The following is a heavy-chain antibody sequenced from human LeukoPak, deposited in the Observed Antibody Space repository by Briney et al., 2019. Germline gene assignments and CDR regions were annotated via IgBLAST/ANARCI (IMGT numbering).Heavy chain of an antibody. CDR2: ISATGCSR. J-gene: IGHJ4*02. CDR1: GLTFTNYS. CDR3: AKDACHGDSCYSFVY. V-gene: IGHV3-23*01. Sequence: PGESLTLSCALPGLTFTNYSMAWVRQAPGEGLEWDSGISATGCSREYADSAKGPFTIARDNPKNLLYMQINRLRAEDTAPYCCAKDACHGDSCYSFVYWGEGTLGTVSS. D-gene: IGHD2-2*01.